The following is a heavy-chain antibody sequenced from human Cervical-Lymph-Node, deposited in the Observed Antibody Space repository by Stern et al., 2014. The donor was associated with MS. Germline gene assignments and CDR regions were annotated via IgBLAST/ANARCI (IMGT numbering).Heavy chain of an antibody. CDR3: AGSGTYYPDY. J-gene: IGHJ4*02. V-gene: IGHV4-59*08. Sequence: VQLVESGPGLVKPSETLSLTCSVSGGSISSYYWNWIRQPPGKGLEWIANVPYSGTTNYNPSPKRRVTILLDTSLNKISLKLTSVTAADTAVYYCAGSGTYYPDYWGQGILVTVSS. D-gene: IGHD3-3*01. CDR2: VPYSGTT. CDR1: GGSISSYY.